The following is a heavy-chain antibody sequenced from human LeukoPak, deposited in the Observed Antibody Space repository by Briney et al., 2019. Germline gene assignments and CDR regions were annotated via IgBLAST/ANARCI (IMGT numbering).Heavy chain of an antibody. CDR1: GGSFSGYY. J-gene: IGHJ6*03. Sequence: SETLSLTCAVYGGSFSGYYWSWIRQPPGKGLEWIGEINHSGSTNYNPSLKSRVTISVDTSKNQFSLKLSSVTAADTAVYYCARGGTPRYDFWSGYYREGYYYYYMDVWGKGTTVTVSS. CDR3: ARGGTPRYDFWSGYYREGYYYYYMDV. V-gene: IGHV4-34*01. CDR2: INHSGST. D-gene: IGHD3-3*01.